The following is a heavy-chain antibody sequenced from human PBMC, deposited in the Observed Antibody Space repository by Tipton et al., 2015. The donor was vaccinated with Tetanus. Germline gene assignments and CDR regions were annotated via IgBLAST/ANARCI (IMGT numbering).Heavy chain of an antibody. CDR3: AREADCSGGSCFSGDFDT. Sequence: LVKPTQTLSLTCTVSGGSISSGGYYWSWIRQHPGKGLEWIGDIYYSGSTYYNPSLKSRVTISVDTSKNQFSLKLNSVTAADTAVYYCAREADCSGGSCFSGDFDTWGQGTQVTVSS. CDR2: IYYSGST. J-gene: IGHJ4*02. V-gene: IGHV4-31*03. CDR1: GGSISSGGYY. D-gene: IGHD2-15*01.